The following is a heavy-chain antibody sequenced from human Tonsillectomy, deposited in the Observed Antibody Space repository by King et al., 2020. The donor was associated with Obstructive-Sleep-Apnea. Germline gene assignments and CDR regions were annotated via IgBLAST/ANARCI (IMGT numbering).Heavy chain of an antibody. CDR1: GGTFSTSA. CDR2: IIPVLGIT. Sequence: QLVQSGAEVKKPGSSVKVSCKDSGGTFSTSALSWVRQAPGQGLQWMGRIIPVLGITNYAQKFQGRVTITADRSTTTAYMELSSLTSEDTAVYYCARGRNSGYERPLDYWGQGTLVTVAS. D-gene: IGHD5-12*01. V-gene: IGHV1-69*04. CDR3: ARGRNSGYERPLDY. J-gene: IGHJ4*02.